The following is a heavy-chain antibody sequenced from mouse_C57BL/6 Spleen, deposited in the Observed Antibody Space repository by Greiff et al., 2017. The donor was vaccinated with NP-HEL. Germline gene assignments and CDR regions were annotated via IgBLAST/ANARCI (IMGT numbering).Heavy chain of an antibody. CDR1: GYSFTSYY. D-gene: IGHD2-4*01. V-gene: IGHV1-66*01. J-gene: IGHJ2*01. CDR2: IYPGSGNT. Sequence: QVQLQQSGPELVKPGASVKISCKASGYSFTSYYIHWVKQRPGQGLEWIGWIYPGSGNTKYNEKFKGKATLTADTSSSTAYMQLSSLTSEDSAVYYCARLYYDYGGYFDYWGQGTTLTVSS. CDR3: ARLYYDYGGYFDY.